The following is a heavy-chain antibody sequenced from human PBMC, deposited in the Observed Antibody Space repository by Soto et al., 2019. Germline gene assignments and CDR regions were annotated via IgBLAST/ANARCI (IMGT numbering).Heavy chain of an antibody. CDR2: IYPSDSDT. V-gene: IGHV5-51*01. CDR3: ARGGVSTRTFDY. J-gene: IGHJ4*02. Sequence: GESMQIPYKGSGCNFAGYWIGRVRKMPGKGLELMGIIYPSDSDTRYRPSFQGQVTISADKSISSAYLQWSSLRASDTAMYYCARGGVSTRTFDYWGQGTPVTVSS. CDR1: GCNFAGYW. D-gene: IGHD3-3*01.